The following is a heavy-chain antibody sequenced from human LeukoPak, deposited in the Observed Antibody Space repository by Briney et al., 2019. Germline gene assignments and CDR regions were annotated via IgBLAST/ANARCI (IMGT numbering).Heavy chain of an antibody. CDR2: ISGSGGST. CDR1: GFTFSSYA. Sequence: GGSLRLSCAASGFTFSSYAMSWVRQAPGKGLEWVSAISGSGGSTYYADSVKGRFTISRDNSKNTLYLQMNSLRAEDTAVYYCAKGTGYDILTGYYKELDYWGQGTLVTVSS. J-gene: IGHJ4*02. CDR3: AKGTGYDILTGYYKELDY. V-gene: IGHV3-23*01. D-gene: IGHD3-9*01.